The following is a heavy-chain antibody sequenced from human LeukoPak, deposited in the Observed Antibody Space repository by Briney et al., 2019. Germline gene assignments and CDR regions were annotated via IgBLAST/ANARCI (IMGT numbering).Heavy chain of an antibody. Sequence: GGSLRLSCSASGFTFSSYAMHWVRQAPGKGLEYVSAISSNGGSIYYADSVKGRFTISRDNSKNTLYLQMSSLRAEDTAVYYCVTLYGSGSYHEYYFDYWGQGTLVTVSS. CDR3: VTLYGSGSYHEYYFDY. V-gene: IGHV3-64D*06. CDR2: ISSNGGSI. J-gene: IGHJ4*02. D-gene: IGHD3-10*01. CDR1: GFTFSSYA.